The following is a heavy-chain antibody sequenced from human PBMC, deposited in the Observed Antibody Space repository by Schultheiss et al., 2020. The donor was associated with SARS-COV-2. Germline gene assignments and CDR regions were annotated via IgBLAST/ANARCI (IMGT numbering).Heavy chain of an antibody. Sequence: ASVKVSCKASGYTFTSYAMHWVRQAPGQRLEWMGWINAGNGNTNYAQKLQGRVTMTTDTSTSTAYMELRSLRSDDTAVYYCARDRVVAVAGGVFRYWGQGTLVTVSS. V-gene: IGHV1-3*01. J-gene: IGHJ4*02. D-gene: IGHD6-19*01. CDR3: ARDRVVAVAGGVFRY. CDR1: GYTFTSYA. CDR2: INAGNGNT.